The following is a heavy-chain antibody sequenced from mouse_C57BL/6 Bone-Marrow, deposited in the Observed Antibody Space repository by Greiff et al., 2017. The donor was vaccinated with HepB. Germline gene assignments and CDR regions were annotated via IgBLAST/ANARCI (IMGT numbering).Heavy chain of an antibody. CDR1: GFTFSSYA. Sequence: EVQLVESGGGLVKPGGSLKLSCAASGFTFSSYAMSWVRQTPEKRLEWVAAISDGGSYTYYPDNVKGRFTISRDNAKTNPYLQMSHLKSEDTAVYYCARDQNDGYDVWAMDYWGQGTSVTVSS. J-gene: IGHJ4*01. CDR3: ARDQNDGYDVWAMDY. CDR2: ISDGGSYT. D-gene: IGHD2-2*01. V-gene: IGHV5-4*01.